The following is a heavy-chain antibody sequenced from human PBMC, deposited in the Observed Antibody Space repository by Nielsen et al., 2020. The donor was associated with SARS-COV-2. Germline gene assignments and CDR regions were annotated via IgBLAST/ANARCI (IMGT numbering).Heavy chain of an antibody. CDR1: GGSISSYY. V-gene: IGHV4-59*12. CDR2: IYYSGST. J-gene: IGHJ6*03. D-gene: IGHD6-13*01. Sequence: SETLSLTCTVSGGSISSYYWSWIRQPPGKGLEWIGYIYYSGSTNYNPSLKSRVTISVDTSKNQFSLKLSSVTAADTAVYYCARGGYSSSWYSNYYYYYMDVWGKGTTVTVSS. CDR3: ARGGYSSSWYSNYYYYYMDV.